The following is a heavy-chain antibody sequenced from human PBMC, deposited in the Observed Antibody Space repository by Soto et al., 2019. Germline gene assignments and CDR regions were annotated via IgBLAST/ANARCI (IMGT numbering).Heavy chain of an antibody. V-gene: IGHV4-30-4*01. CDR3: ARDVSPGFVEN. CDR1: CCSVSWGHDY. J-gene: IGHJ1*01. CDR2: IYYSGST. Sequence: PSETLSLTCPVSCCSVSWGHDYLGWLRQAPGKGLEWIGYIYYSGSTYYNPSLKSRVTISVDTSKNQFSLKLSSVTAADTAVYYCARDVSPGFVENWGQGALV.